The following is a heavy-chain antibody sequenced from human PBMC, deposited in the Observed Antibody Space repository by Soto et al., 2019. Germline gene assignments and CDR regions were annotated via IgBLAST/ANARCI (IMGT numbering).Heavy chain of an antibody. CDR2: IIPIFATA. Sequence: QVQLVQSVAEVKKPGSSVKVSCKASGGTFSTYAINWVRQAPGQGLEWMGGIIPIFATANYAQKFQGRVTIGADQFTGTGYRPLSSLRSECPAAYYCARAGMEEHWLFDYWGQGTLGTVSS. V-gene: IGHV1-69*12. D-gene: IGHD6-19*01. J-gene: IGHJ4*02. CDR1: GGTFSTYA. CDR3: ARAGMEEHWLFDY.